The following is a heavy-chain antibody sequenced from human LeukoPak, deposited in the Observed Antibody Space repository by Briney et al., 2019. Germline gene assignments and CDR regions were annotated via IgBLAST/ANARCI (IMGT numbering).Heavy chain of an antibody. J-gene: IGHJ4*02. V-gene: IGHV1-2*02. CDR1: GYTFTGYY. CDR2: INPNSGGT. CDR3: ARSVTAMVYYFDY. Sequence: GASVKVSCKASGYTFTGYYMHWVRQAPGQGLEWMGWINPNSGGTNYAQKFQGRVTMTRDTSISTAYVELSRLRSDDTAVYYCARSVTAMVYYFDYWGQGTLVTVSS. D-gene: IGHD5-18*01.